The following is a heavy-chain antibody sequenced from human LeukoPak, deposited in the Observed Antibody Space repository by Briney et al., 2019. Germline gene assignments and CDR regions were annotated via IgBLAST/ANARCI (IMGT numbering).Heavy chain of an antibody. CDR1: GGSFSGYY. Sequence: SETLSRNCAVYGGSFSGYYWSWIRQPPGKGLEWIGEITHSGSTNYNPSLKSRVTIAVDTSKNQFSLKLSSVTAADTAVYYCARERKGKWVRQIDSWGQGTLVTVSS. CDR3: ARERKGKWVRQIDS. CDR2: ITHSGST. D-gene: IGHD5-12*01. J-gene: IGHJ4*02. V-gene: IGHV4-34*01.